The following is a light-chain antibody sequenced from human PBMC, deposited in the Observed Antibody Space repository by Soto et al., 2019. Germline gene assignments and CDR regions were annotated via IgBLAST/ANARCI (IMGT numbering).Light chain of an antibody. CDR1: QRVSSSY. V-gene: IGKV3-20*01. J-gene: IGKJ1*01. Sequence: EIVLTQSPGTLSLSPGERDTLSCRASQRVSSSYLAWYQQKPGQAPRLLIYGASNRASGIPDRFSGSGSGTDFTLTISRLEPEDFAVYYCHPYDKLPRTVGQGTKVEIK. CDR3: HPYDKLPRT. CDR2: GAS.